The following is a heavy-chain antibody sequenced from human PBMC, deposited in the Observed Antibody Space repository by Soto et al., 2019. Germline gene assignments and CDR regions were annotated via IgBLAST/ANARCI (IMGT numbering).Heavy chain of an antibody. V-gene: IGHV3-23*01. CDR3: SKGADYFHSNGNNLEYFLY. CDR2: ISGSGGST. J-gene: IGHJ1*01. D-gene: IGHD3-22*01. Sequence: PGGSLSLSCAASGFTFSSYAMSWVRQAPGKGLEWVSAISGSGGSTHYADSVKGRFTISRDNSKNTLYLQMNSLRAEDTALYYCSKGADYFHSNGNNLEYFLYWGQGTLVTVSS. CDR1: GFTFSSYA.